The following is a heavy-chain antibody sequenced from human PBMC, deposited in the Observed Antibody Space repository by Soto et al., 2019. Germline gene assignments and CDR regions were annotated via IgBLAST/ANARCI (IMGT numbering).Heavy chain of an antibody. CDR2: IIPIFGTA. CDR1: GGTFSSYA. Sequence: SVKVSCKASGGTFSSYAISWVRQAPGQGLEWMGGIIPIFGTANYAQKFQGRVTITADKSTSTAYMELSSLRSEDTAVYYCARDADDYGDYVLRMDVWGQGTTVTVSS. CDR3: ARDADDYGDYVLRMDV. D-gene: IGHD4-17*01. J-gene: IGHJ6*02. V-gene: IGHV1-69*06.